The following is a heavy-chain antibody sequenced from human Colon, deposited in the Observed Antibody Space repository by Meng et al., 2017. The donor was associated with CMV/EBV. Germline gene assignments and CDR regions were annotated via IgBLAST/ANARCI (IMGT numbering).Heavy chain of an antibody. J-gene: IGHJ5*02. CDR2: IYYSGRT. D-gene: IGHD3-10*01. CDR1: GGSISSGSVF. V-gene: IGHV4-31*02. CDR3: ARDMNGSGSYAFDP. Sequence: SGGSISSGSVFWTGMRERPGKGLEWVGYIYYSGRTYYNPSLKSRLTISLDTSENQFSLKLNSVTAADTAMYYCARDMNGSGSYAFDPWGQGTLVTVSS.